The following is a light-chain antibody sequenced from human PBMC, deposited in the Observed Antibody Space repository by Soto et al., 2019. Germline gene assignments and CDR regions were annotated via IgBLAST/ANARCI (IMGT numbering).Light chain of an antibody. Sequence: EIVLTQSPGTLSLSPREIATRSCRASQSVNDDYLAWYQHKPGHAPRLLIYGASSRAPGIPDRFSGRGSWKDVTLTISRLEPEDFANYYCQQYAASPWTVGQGNQVEVK. J-gene: IGKJ1*01. V-gene: IGKV3-20*01. CDR2: GAS. CDR1: QSVNDDY. CDR3: QQYAASPWT.